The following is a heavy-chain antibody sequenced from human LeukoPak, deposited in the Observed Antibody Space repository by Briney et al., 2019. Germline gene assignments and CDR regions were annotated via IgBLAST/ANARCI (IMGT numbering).Heavy chain of an antibody. CDR2: IHSGGTT. V-gene: IGHV3-53*01. J-gene: IGHJ4*02. CDR3: ARGRVTYSGYDFPYYFDY. Sequence: GGSLRLSCAASGFTVSNNFMSWVRQAPGKGLEWVSVIHSGGTTYYADSVKGRFTISRDNSRNTLYLQMNSLRAEDTAVYYCARGRVTYSGYDFPYYFDYWGQGTQVTVSS. D-gene: IGHD5-12*01. CDR1: GFTVSNNF.